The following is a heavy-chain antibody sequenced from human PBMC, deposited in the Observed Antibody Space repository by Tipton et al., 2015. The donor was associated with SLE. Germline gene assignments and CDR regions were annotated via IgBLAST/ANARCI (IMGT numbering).Heavy chain of an antibody. CDR1: GGSFSGYY. J-gene: IGHJ3*02. D-gene: IGHD3-10*01. CDR2: INHRGST. V-gene: IGHV4-34*01. CDR3: ARGQWDLLNSFDI. Sequence: TLSLTCAVYGGSFSGYYWSWIRQPPGKGLEWIGEINHRGSTNYNPSLKSRVSTSVDPSKNQFSLKLSSVTAADTAVYYCARGQWDLLNSFDIWGQGTMVTVSS.